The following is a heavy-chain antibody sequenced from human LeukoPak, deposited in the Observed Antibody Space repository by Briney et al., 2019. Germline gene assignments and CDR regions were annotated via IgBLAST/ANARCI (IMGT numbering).Heavy chain of an antibody. Sequence: ASVKVSCTASGYTFTSYGISWVRQAPGQGLEWMGWISAYNGNTNYAQKLQGRVTMTTDTSTSTAYMELRSLRSDDTAVYYCARDRSMVGAPPYYYYYMDVWGKGTTVTVSS. CDR2: ISAYNGNT. CDR1: GYTFTSYG. J-gene: IGHJ6*03. D-gene: IGHD1-26*01. V-gene: IGHV1-18*01. CDR3: ARDRSMVGAPPYYYYYMDV.